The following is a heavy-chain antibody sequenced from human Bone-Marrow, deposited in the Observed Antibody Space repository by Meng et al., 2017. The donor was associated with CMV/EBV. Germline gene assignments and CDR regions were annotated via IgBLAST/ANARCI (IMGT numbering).Heavy chain of an antibody. J-gene: IGHJ6*02. CDR1: GYTFTDYY. D-gene: IGHD2-2*01. Sequence: ASVKVSCKASGYTFTDYYMHWVRQAPGQGLEWLGWINPYSGGTNYARKFQGRVTMTRDTSRSTAYMELSSLRSEDTAVYYCARGSIGYCSSTSCYLRTFSVMDVWGQGTTVTVSS. CDR3: ARGSIGYCSSTSCYLRTFSVMDV. V-gene: IGHV1-2*02. CDR2: INPYSGGT.